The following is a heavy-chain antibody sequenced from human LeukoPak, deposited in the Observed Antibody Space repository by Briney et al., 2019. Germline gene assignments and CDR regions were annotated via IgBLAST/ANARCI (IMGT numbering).Heavy chain of an antibody. CDR1: GFLFANHW. Sequence: GGSLRLSWAASGFLFANHWMTWVRQAPGKGLEWVADIKQSGSEKLYVDSVKGRFTIFRDDAKNSLSLQMDSLRPEDTAVYYCAKEFSATPRAAAQTGDAFDVWGQGTMVTVSS. V-gene: IGHV3-7*04. CDR3: AKEFSATPRAAAQTGDAFDV. J-gene: IGHJ3*01. D-gene: IGHD7-27*01. CDR2: IKQSGSEK.